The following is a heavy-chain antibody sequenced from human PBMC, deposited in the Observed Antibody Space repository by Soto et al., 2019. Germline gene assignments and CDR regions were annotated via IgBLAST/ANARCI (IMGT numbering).Heavy chain of an antibody. CDR2: IWYDGSNK. D-gene: IGHD2-21*01. CDR3: ARVYIVRPGQLSYYGMDL. Sequence: PGGSLRLSCAASGFTFSSYGMHWVRQAPGKGLEWVAVIWYDGSNKYYADSVKGRFTISRDNSKNTLYLQMNSLRAEDTAVYYCARVYIVRPGQLSYYGMDLWGQGTTVTVSS. J-gene: IGHJ6*02. V-gene: IGHV3-33*01. CDR1: GFTFSSYG.